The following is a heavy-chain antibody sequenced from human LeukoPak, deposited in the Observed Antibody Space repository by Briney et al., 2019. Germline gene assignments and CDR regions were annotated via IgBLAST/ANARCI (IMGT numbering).Heavy chain of an antibody. V-gene: IGHV3-30-3*01. D-gene: IGHD3-22*01. CDR2: ISYDGTNK. J-gene: IGHJ3*02. CDR3: ARAPMSYDSSGFGGAFDI. CDR1: GFTFSNYA. Sequence: PGGSLRLSCAASGFTFSNYAMHWVRQAPGNGLEWVAVISYDGTNKYYADSVKGRFTISRDNSKNTMYLQMNSLRAEDTAMYYCARAPMSYDSSGFGGAFDIWGQGTMVTVSS.